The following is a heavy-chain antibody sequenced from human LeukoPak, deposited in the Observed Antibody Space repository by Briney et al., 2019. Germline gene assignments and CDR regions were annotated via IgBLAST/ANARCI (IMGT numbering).Heavy chain of an antibody. Sequence: PGGSLRLSCAASGFTFSSYAMSWVRQAPGKGLEWVSAISGSGGSTYYADSVKGRFTISRDNSKNTLYLQMNSLRAEDTAVYYCTTLQLYCSSTSCYKGSDYFDYWGQGTLVTVSS. J-gene: IGHJ4*02. V-gene: IGHV3-23*01. CDR3: TTLQLYCSSTSCYKGSDYFDY. CDR1: GFTFSSYA. D-gene: IGHD2-2*02. CDR2: ISGSGGST.